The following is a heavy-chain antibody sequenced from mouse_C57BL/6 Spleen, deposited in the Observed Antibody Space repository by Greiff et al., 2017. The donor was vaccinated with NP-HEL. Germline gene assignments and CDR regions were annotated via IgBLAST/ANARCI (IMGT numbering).Heavy chain of an antibody. D-gene: IGHD2-14*01. J-gene: IGHJ3*01. CDR2: IDPSDSYT. Sequence: QVQLQQPGAELVMPGASVKLSCKASGYTFTSYWMHWVKQRPGQGLEWIGEIDPSDSYTNYNQKFKGKSTLTVDKSSSTAYMQLSSLTSEDSAVYYCARIGGTGFAYWGQGTLVTVSA. CDR3: ARIGGTGFAY. V-gene: IGHV1-69*01. CDR1: GYTFTSYW.